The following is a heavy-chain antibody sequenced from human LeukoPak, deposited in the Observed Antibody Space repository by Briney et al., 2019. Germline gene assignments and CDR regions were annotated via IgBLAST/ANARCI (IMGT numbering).Heavy chain of an antibody. V-gene: IGHV3-66*01. CDR2: IYSGGST. CDR3: AREGSGNGYYYYGMDV. CDR1: GFTFSDHY. D-gene: IGHD4-23*01. J-gene: IGHJ6*02. Sequence: GGSLRLSCAASGFTFSDHYMSWIRQAPGKGLEWVSVIYSGGSTYYADSVKGRFTISRDNSKNTLYLQMNSLRAEDTAVYYCAREGSGNGYYYYGMDVWGQGTTVTVSS.